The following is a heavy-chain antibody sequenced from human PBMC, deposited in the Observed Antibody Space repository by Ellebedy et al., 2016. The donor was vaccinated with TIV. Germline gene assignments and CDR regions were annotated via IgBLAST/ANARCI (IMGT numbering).Heavy chain of an antibody. CDR2: IFQDGTT. Sequence: MPSETLSLTCAVSGGSITSGGHSWSWIRQPPGKGLEWIGLIFQDGTTVNNPSLKRRVTLSIDMSKNQFSLNLKSVTAADTAVYYCARDSVTKRCFDIWGQGTMVTVSS. CDR1: GGSITSGGHS. V-gene: IGHV4-30-2*01. J-gene: IGHJ3*02. CDR3: ARDSVTKRCFDI. D-gene: IGHD4-17*01.